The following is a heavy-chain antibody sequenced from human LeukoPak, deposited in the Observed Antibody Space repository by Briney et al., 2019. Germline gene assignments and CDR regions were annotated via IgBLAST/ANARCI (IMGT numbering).Heavy chain of an antibody. CDR3: ARDRGKTTVTNYHGY. D-gene: IGHD4-17*01. CDR1: GGSLSTYY. J-gene: IGHJ4*02. CDR2: IYHSGST. Sequence: SETLSLTCSVSGGSLSTYYWSWVRQPPGKGLEWIGEIYHSGSTNYSPSLKSRVTISVDKSKNQFSLKLSSVTAADTAVYYCARDRGKTTVTNYHGYWGQGTLVTVSS. V-gene: IGHV4-4*02.